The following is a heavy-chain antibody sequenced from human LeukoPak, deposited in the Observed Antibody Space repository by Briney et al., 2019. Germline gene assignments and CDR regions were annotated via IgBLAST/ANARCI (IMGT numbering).Heavy chain of an antibody. D-gene: IGHD2-15*01. J-gene: IGHJ4*02. Sequence: TSEPLSLICAVSGGPFSCHYWNWIREPPGEGPEWIGEINHGGSTNYHPSLKSRVTISVDTSQNQFSLRLSSVTAADTAVYYCARSSCSGGNCYDNRGYFDDWGQGTLVTVCS. CDR3: ARSSCSGGNCYDNRGYFDD. CDR2: INHGGST. CDR1: GGPFSCHY. V-gene: IGHV4-34*01.